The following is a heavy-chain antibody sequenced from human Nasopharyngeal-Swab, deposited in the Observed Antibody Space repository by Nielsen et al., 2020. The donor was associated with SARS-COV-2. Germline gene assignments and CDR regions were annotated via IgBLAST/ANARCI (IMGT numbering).Heavy chain of an antibody. J-gene: IGHJ4*02. Sequence: GESLKISCAASGFTFSSYSMNWVRQAPGKGLEWVSYISSSSTIYYADSVKGRFTISRDNAKNSLYLQMNSLRAEDTAVYYCARNYYGSGNSPVDYWGQGTLVTVSS. CDR3: ARNYYGSGNSPVDY. D-gene: IGHD3-10*01. CDR1: GFTFSSYS. CDR2: ISSSSTI. V-gene: IGHV3-48*04.